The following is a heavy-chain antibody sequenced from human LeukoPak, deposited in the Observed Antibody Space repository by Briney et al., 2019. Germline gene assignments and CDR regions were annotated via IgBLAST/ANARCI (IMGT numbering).Heavy chain of an antibody. Sequence: SETLSLTCTVSGGSISSGGYYWSWIRQHPGKGLEWIGYIYYSGSTYYNPSLKSRVTISVDTSKNQFSLKLSSVTAADTAVYYCARERGGSGSYYNAAYYYGMDVWGQGTTVTVSS. CDR1: GGSISSGGYY. V-gene: IGHV4-31*03. D-gene: IGHD3-10*01. CDR3: ARERGGSGSYYNAAYYYGMDV. CDR2: IYYSGST. J-gene: IGHJ6*02.